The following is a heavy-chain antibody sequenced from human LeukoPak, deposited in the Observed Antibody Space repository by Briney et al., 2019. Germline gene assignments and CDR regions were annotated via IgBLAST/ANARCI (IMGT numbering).Heavy chain of an antibody. V-gene: IGHV4-34*01. J-gene: IGHJ6*02. CDR2: INHSGST. CDR3: ARASLYYGSGSYYYYGMDV. Sequence: PSETLSVTCAVYGGSFSGYHWSWIRQPPGKGLEWIGEINHSGSTNYNPSLKSRVTISVDTSKNQFSLKLSSVTAADTAVYYCARASLYYGSGSYYYYGMDVWGQGTTVTVSS. CDR1: GGSFSGYH. D-gene: IGHD3-10*01.